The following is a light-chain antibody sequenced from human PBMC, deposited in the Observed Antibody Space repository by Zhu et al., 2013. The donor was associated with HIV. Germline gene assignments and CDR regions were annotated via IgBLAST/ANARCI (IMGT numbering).Light chain of an antibody. V-gene: IGKV1-5*03. CDR1: QGISGW. CDR2: KAS. CDR3: LQDHNYPWT. J-gene: IGKJ1*01. Sequence: DIQMTQSPSTLSASVGDRVTITCRASQGISGWLAWYQQRSGKAPSLLIYKASNLESGVPPRFSGSGSGTDFTLTIRTLQPEDFATYYCLQDHNYPWTFGQGTKVEI.